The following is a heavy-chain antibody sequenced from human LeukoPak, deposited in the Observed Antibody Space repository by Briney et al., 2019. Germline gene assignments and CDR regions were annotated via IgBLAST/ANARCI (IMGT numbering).Heavy chain of an antibody. D-gene: IGHD6-13*01. J-gene: IGHJ4*02. Sequence: GGSLRLSCAASGFTFSSYSMNWVRQAPGKGLEWVSYISSSSSTIYYADSVKGRFTISRDNSKNTLYLQMNSLRAEDTAVYYCASSSSWYIDYWGQGTLVTVSS. CDR1: GFTFSSYS. CDR2: ISSSSSTI. CDR3: ASSSSWYIDY. V-gene: IGHV3-48*01.